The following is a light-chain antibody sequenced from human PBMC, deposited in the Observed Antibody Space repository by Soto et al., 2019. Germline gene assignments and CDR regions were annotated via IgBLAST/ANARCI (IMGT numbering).Light chain of an antibody. CDR2: GND. CDR1: SSDIGEHYD. CDR3: QSYDSSLSGWV. Sequence: QSALTQPPSVSGAPGQRVTISCTGGSSDIGEHYDVHWYQQLPGTAPKLLIYGNDNRPSGIPDRFSGSKSGTSASLAITGLQAEDEADYYCQSYDSSLSGWVFGGGTKVTVL. V-gene: IGLV1-40*01. J-gene: IGLJ3*02.